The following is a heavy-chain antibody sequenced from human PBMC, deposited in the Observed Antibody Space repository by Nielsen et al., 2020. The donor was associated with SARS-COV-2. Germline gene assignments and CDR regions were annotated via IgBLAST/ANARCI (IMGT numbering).Heavy chain of an antibody. CDR1: GFTFDDYA. V-gene: IGHV3-9*01. CDR2: ISWNSGSI. Sequence: GGSPRLSCAASGFTFDDYAMHWVRQAPGKGLEWVSGISWNSGSIGYADSVKGRFTISRDNAKNSLYLQMNSLRAEDTALYYCAKSGGAAGWHYDFWSGYPPHYFDYWGQGTLVTVSS. D-gene: IGHD3-3*01. J-gene: IGHJ4*02. CDR3: AKSGGAAGWHYDFWSGYPPHYFDY.